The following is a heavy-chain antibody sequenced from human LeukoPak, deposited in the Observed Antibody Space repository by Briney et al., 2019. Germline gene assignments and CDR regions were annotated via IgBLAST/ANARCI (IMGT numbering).Heavy chain of an antibody. J-gene: IGHJ4*02. CDR2: IYSGNST. CDR1: GFTVSSNY. V-gene: IGHV3-53*01. Sequence: GGSLRLSCAASGFTVSSNYMSWVRQAPGKGLEWASVIYSGNSTYYADSVKGRFTISRDNSKNTLYLQMNSLRAEDTAVYYCARASGYFSAFDYWGQGTLVTVSS. D-gene: IGHD3-22*01. CDR3: ARASGYFSAFDY.